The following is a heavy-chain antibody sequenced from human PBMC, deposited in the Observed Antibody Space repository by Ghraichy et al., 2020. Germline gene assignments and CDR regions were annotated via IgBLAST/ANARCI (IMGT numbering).Heavy chain of an antibody. V-gene: IGHV3-21*01. D-gene: IGHD3-10*01. CDR2: ISSSSSYI. CDR3: ARVDGSGGGVYFDY. CDR1: GFTFSSYS. J-gene: IGHJ4*02. Sequence: GGSLRLSCAASGFTFSSYSMNWVRQAPGKGLEWVSSISSSSSYIYYADSVKGRFTISRDNAKNSLYLQMNSLRAEDTAVYYCARVDGSGGGVYFDYWGQGTLVTVSS.